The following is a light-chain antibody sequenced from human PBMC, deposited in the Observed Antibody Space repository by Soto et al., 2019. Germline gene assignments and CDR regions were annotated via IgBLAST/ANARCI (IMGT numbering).Light chain of an antibody. CDR2: EVS. V-gene: IGLV2-14*01. CDR1: SSDVGGYNY. Sequence: QSALTHPASVSGSPGQSITISCTGTSSDVGGYNYVSWYQQHPGKAPKLMIYEVSNRPSGVSNRFSGSKSGNTASLTISGLQAEDEADYYCSSYTSINTLVFGTGTKVTVL. J-gene: IGLJ1*01. CDR3: SSYTSINTLV.